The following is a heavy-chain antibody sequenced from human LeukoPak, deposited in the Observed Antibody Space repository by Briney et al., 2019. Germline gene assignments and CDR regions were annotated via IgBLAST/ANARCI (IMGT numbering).Heavy chain of an antibody. D-gene: IGHD3-22*01. V-gene: IGHV4-38-2*02. CDR1: GYSINSGYY. CDR3: ARGGYSDKALDY. Sequence: SETLSLTCTVSGYSINSGYYWGWIRQPPGKGLEWIGSFSYRGSTYYNPSLKCGLTISIDTSKNQFSLKLSSLTAADTAVYYCARGGYSDKALDYWGQGTLVTVSS. J-gene: IGHJ4*02. CDR2: FSYRGST.